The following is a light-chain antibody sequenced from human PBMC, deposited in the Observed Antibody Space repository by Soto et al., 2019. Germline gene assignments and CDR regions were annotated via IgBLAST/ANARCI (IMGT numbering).Light chain of an antibody. CDR1: QSVSSSY. CDR3: QQYGSSPGGT. V-gene: IGKV3-20*01. Sequence: EIVLTQSPGTLSLSPGERATLSFRASQSVSSSYLAWYQQKPGQAPRLLIYGASSRATGIPDRFSGSGSGTDFTLTISRLEPEDFAVYYCQQYGSSPGGTFGQGTKVDIK. J-gene: IGKJ1*01. CDR2: GAS.